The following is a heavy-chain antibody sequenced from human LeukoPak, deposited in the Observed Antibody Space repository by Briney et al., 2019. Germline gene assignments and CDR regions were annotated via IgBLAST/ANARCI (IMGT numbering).Heavy chain of an antibody. CDR3: TRYNNDHFDY. J-gene: IGHJ4*02. D-gene: IGHD1-14*01. V-gene: IGHV3-33*01. CDR1: GFTFGGYG. CDR2: IAYDGSRA. Sequence: GGSLRLSCAGSGFTFGGYGMHWFRQTPGKGLEWVAVIAYDGSRAFYADSVKGRFTISKDNSKNTMSVQMDDLRAEDTAVYYCTRYNNDHFDYWGQGTLVTVSS.